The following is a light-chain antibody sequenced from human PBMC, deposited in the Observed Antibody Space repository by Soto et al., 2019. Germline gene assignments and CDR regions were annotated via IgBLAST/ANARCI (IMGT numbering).Light chain of an antibody. Sequence: NFMLTQPHSVSESPGKTVTISCTRSSGIIASNYVQWYQQRPGSAPTTVIFEDYQRPSGVPDRFFGAIDISSNSASLTISGLKTEDEADYYCQSYDSSIVVFGGGIKLTVL. J-gene: IGLJ2*01. CDR1: SGIIASNY. V-gene: IGLV6-57*03. CDR3: QSYDSSIVV. CDR2: EDY.